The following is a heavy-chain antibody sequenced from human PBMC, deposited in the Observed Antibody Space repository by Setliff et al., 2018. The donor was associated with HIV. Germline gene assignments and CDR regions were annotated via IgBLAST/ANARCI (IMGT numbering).Heavy chain of an antibody. Sequence: GGSLRLSCAASGFTVSGNYMSWVRQAPGKGLEWVSLTYSGDSTYYADSVKGRFTISRDNSKNTLYLQMNSLRAEDTAVYYCARDRDSRAEYYYLDVWGKGTTVTVSS. V-gene: IGHV3-53*01. D-gene: IGHD2-21*02. J-gene: IGHJ6*03. CDR3: ARDRDSRAEYYYLDV. CDR1: GFTVSGNY. CDR2: TYSGDST.